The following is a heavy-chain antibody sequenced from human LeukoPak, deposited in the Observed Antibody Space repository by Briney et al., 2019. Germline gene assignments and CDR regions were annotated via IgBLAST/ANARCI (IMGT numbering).Heavy chain of an antibody. CDR3: ARVAGYSGYDYDY. J-gene: IGHJ4*02. CDR2: INHSGST. D-gene: IGHD5-12*01. V-gene: IGHV4-34*01. Sequence: SETLSLTCAVYGGSFSGYYWSWIRQPPGKGLEWIGEINHSGSTNYNPSLKSRVTISVDTSKNQFSLKLRSVTAADTAVYYCARVAGYSGYDYDYWGQGTLVTVSS. CDR1: GGSFSGYY.